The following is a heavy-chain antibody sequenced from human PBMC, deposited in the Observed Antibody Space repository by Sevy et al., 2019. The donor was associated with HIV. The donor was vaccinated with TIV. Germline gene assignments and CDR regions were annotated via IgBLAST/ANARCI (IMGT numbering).Heavy chain of an antibody. CDR1: GFTFNVFW. J-gene: IGHJ4*02. D-gene: IGHD3-16*01. Sequence: GGSLRLSCAASGFTFNVFWMHWVRQTPGKGLEWVANINQDGSDIYYLDSVRGRFTISRDNAKNAIYLQMNSLRAEDTAVYYCARAIGIVDAFWGQGTLVTVSS. CDR3: ARAIGIVDAF. CDR2: INQDGSDI. V-gene: IGHV3-7*01.